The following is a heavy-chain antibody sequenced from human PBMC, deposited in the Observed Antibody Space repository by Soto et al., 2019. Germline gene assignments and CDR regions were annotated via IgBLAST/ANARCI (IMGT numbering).Heavy chain of an antibody. CDR2: ISGSGGST. Sequence: GGSLRLSCAASGFTFSSYAMSWVRQAPGKGLEWVSAISGSGGSTYYADSVKGRFTISRDNSKNTLYLQMNSLRAEDTAVYYCAKGVPLIFYYYYGMDVWGQGTTVTVSS. D-gene: IGHD2-8*01. J-gene: IGHJ6*02. CDR1: GFTFSSYA. CDR3: AKGVPLIFYYYYGMDV. V-gene: IGHV3-23*01.